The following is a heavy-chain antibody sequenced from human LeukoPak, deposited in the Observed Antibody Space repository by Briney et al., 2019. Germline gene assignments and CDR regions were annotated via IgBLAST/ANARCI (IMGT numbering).Heavy chain of an antibody. CDR1: GFIFSKYW. D-gene: IGHD3-10*02. Sequence: GGSLRLSCAASGFIFSKYWMSWVRQAPGKGLEWVANINQDGSAKYYVDSVKGRFTISRDNAKNSLSLQMNSLRAEDTAVYYCARGLMFWGQGALVTVSS. V-gene: IGHV3-7*03. CDR3: ARGLMF. J-gene: IGHJ4*02. CDR2: INQDGSAK.